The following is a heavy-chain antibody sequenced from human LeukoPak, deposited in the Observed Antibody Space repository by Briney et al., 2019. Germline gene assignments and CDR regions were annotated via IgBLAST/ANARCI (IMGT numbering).Heavy chain of an antibody. D-gene: IGHD3-22*01. CDR1: GYSFIGYY. CDR2: INPKSGGT. Sequence: GASVKVSCKASGYSFIGYYMHWVRQAPGQGLEWMGWINPKSGGTDYEQKFQGRVTMTRDTSISTAYMELSRLTSDDTAVYYCAREPSEYYYDSSGYINWFDPWGQGTLVTVSS. CDR3: AREPSEYYYDSSGYINWFDP. V-gene: IGHV1-2*02. J-gene: IGHJ5*02.